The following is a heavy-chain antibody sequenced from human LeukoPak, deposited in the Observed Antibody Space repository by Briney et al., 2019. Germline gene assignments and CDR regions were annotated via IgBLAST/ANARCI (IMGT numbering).Heavy chain of an antibody. CDR3: AKFPESYYYMDV. J-gene: IGHJ6*03. CDR2: IWNDGSNK. Sequence: PGGSLRLSCAAYGFIFSNYGMYWVRQAPDKRLEWVAVIWNDGSNKYYADSVKGRFTISRDNSKNTLYLQMNSLRAEDTAIYYCAKFPESYYYMDVWGKGTTVTVSS. V-gene: IGHV3-33*06. CDR1: GFIFSNYG.